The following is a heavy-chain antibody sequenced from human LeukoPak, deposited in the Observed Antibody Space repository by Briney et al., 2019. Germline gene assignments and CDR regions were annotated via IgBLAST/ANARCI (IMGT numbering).Heavy chain of an antibody. D-gene: IGHD3-22*01. CDR3: ATYYYDSSANP. V-gene: IGHV4-4*07. Sequence: SETLSLTCTVSGGSISSYYWSGIRQPAGKGLEWIGRIYTSGSTNYNPSLKSRVTMSVDTSKNQFSLKLSSVTAADTAVYYCATYYYDSSANPWGQGTLVTVSS. CDR1: GGSISSYY. J-gene: IGHJ5*02. CDR2: IYTSGST.